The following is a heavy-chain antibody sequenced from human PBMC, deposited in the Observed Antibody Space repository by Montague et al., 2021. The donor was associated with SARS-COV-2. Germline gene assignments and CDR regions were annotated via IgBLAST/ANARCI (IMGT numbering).Heavy chain of an antibody. J-gene: IGHJ4*02. CDR1: GFTFSSYE. CDR2: ITSSCSTI. V-gene: IGHV3-48*03. D-gene: IGHD3-9*01. CDR3: ARDLRDYDILTGYL. Sequence: SLRLSCAASGFTFSSYEMNWVRQAPVKWLEWVSYITSSCSTIYYADSVKGRFTISRYNAKNSLFLQMNSLRAEDTAVYYCARDLRDYDILTGYLWGQGTLVTVSS.